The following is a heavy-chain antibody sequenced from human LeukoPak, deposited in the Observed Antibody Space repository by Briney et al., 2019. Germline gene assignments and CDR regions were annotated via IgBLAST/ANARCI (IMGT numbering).Heavy chain of an antibody. V-gene: IGHV3-30-3*01. D-gene: IGHD2-15*01. CDR1: GFTFSSYA. CDR3: AKDAYCSGGSCYWLHNWFDP. Sequence: PGGSLRLSCAASGFTFSSYAMHWVRQAPGKGLEWVAVISYDGSNKYYADSVKGRFTISRDNSKNTLYLQMNSLRAEDTAVYYCAKDAYCSGGSCYWLHNWFDPWGQGTLVTVSS. CDR2: ISYDGSNK. J-gene: IGHJ5*02.